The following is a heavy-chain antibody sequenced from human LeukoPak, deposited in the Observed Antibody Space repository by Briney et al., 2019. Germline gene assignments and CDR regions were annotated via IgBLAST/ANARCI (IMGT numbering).Heavy chain of an antibody. D-gene: IGHD3-22*01. CDR1: GYTFTSYG. CDR2: ISAYNGNT. Sequence: ASVKVSCKASGYTFTSYGISWVRQAPGQGLEWMGWISAYNGNTNYAQKLQGRVTMTTDTSTSTAYMELRCLRSDDTAVYYCARDHYYDSSRNGYDYWGQGTLVTVSS. CDR3: ARDHYYDSSRNGYDY. J-gene: IGHJ4*02. V-gene: IGHV1-18*01.